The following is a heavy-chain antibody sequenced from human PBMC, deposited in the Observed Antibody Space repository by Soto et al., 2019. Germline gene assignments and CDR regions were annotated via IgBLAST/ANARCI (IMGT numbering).Heavy chain of an antibody. V-gene: IGHV1-2*04. CDR1: GYTFTSYY. CDR2: INPNSGGT. D-gene: IGHD3-10*01. Sequence: ASVKVSCKASGYTFTSYYMHWVGQAPGQGLEWMGIINPNSGGTNYAQKFQGWVTMTRDTSISTAYMELSRLRSDDTAVYYCARDARGDEAPMDYWGQGTLVTVSS. CDR3: ARDARGDEAPMDY. J-gene: IGHJ4*02.